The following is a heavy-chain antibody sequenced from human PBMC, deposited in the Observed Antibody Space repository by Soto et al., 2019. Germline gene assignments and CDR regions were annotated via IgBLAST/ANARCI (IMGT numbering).Heavy chain of an antibody. D-gene: IGHD3-3*01. CDR2: VYWDNDN. CDR3: AHRPVWSPYNFWEAWNWLDP. J-gene: IGHJ5*02. CDR1: GFSLNAGGVG. V-gene: IGHV2-5*02. Sequence: SGPTLVNPTQTLTLTCTCSGFSLNAGGVGVGWIRQPPGKALEWLATVYWDNDNRFSPYLKSRLSVSKDISRNQVVLTMTDMDPVDTATYYCAHRPVWSPYNFWEAWNWLDPWGPGIVVTVSS.